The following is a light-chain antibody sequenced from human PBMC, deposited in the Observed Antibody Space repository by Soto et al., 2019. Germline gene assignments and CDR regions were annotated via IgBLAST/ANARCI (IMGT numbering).Light chain of an antibody. CDR2: EVS. J-gene: IGLJ3*02. Sequence: QSVLTQPASVSGSPGQSITISCTGTSSDVGGYNDVSWYQQHPGKAPKLMIYEVSNRPSGVSNRFSGSKSGTTASLTISGLQAEDAADYYCSSYTSRSSGVFGGGTKLTVL. CDR3: SSYTSRSSGV. V-gene: IGLV2-14*01. CDR1: SSDVGGYND.